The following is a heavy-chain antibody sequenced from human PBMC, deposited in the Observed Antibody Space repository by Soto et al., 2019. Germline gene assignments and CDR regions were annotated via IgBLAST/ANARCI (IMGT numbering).Heavy chain of an antibody. CDR2: IIPIFGTA. CDR3: ARGGHSNNYYYYGMDV. CDR1: GGTFSSYA. J-gene: IGHJ6*02. V-gene: IGHV1-69*13. Sequence: SLKVSCKASGGTFSSYAISWVQQAPGQGLEWMGGIIPIFGTANYAQKFQGRVTITADESTSTAYMELSSLRSEDTAVYYCARGGHSNNYYYYGMDVWGQGXTVTVYS.